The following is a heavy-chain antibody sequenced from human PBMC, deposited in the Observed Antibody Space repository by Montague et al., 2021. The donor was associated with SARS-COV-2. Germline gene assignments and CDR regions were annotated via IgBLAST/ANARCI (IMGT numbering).Heavy chain of an antibody. CDR1: GGTGRDYY. D-gene: IGHD1-1*01. Sequence: SETLSLSCTVSGGTGRDYYWNWILQTPGKGLEWIGYIFYNGYTKYNPSLESRVTLSVDTPGNQFFLSLRSVTASDTATYFCARHSVSEDGTFFRSYLDPWGQGAQVIVSS. CDR3: ARHSVSEDGTFFRSYLDP. V-gene: IGHV4-59*08. CDR2: IFYNGYT. J-gene: IGHJ5*02.